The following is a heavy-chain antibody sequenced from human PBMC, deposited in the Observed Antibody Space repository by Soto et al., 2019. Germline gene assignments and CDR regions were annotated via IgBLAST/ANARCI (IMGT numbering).Heavy chain of an antibody. CDR1: GFSFSSYS. V-gene: IGHV3-21*01. J-gene: IGHJ5*02. Sequence: EVQLVESGGGLVKPGGSLRLSCAASGFSFSSYSMNWVRQAPGKGLEWVSSISSSASHINYADSVKGRFTISRDNAKKSLYLQMNGLRAEDTAVYYCARGYTGYCSGGTCYWFDPGGQGTLVTVSS. D-gene: IGHD2-15*01. CDR3: ARGYTGYCSGGTCYWFDP. CDR2: ISSSASHI.